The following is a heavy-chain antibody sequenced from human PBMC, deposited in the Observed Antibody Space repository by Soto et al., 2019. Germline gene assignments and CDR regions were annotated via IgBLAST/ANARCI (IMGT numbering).Heavy chain of an antibody. V-gene: IGHV4-31*11. CDR1: GGSSSNRGYC. CDR2: IYYSGST. CDR3: GFGRFPSPVFDI. J-gene: IGHJ3*02. D-gene: IGHD3-10*01. Sequence: SQLLPLTWAVVGGSSSNRGYCRSRIRQPPGKGLEWIGYIYYSGSTYYNPSLKSRVTISVDTSKNQFSLKLSSVTAADTAVYYCGFGRFPSPVFDIWGQGTMVTVSS.